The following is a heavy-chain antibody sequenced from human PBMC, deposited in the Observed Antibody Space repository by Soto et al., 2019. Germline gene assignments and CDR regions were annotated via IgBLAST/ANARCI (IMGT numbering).Heavy chain of an antibody. CDR2: ISGSGGST. J-gene: IGHJ5*02. CDR1: GFTFTSYA. V-gene: IGHV3-23*01. Sequence: EVQLLESGGGLVQPGGSLRLSCAASGFTFTSYAMSWVRQAPGKGPEWVSAISGSGGSTSYADSVKGRFTISRDNSKDTLYMQMNSLRAEDTAVYYCAKDKYHTILTCYYKGWFDPWGQGTLVTVSS. CDR3: AKDKYHTILTCYYKGWFDP. D-gene: IGHD3-9*01.